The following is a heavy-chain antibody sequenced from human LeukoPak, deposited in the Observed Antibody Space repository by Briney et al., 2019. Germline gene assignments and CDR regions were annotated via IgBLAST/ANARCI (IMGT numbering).Heavy chain of an antibody. Sequence: PGGSLRLSCAASGFTFSSYGMHWVRQAPGKGLEWVAVISYDGSNKYYADSVKGRFTISRDNTKNTLYLQMNSLRAVDTAVYYCAKDRRNLVAHFDYWGQGTLVTVSS. J-gene: IGHJ4*02. V-gene: IGHV3-30*18. CDR1: GFTFSSYG. CDR3: AKDRRNLVAHFDY. D-gene: IGHD5-12*01. CDR2: ISYDGSNK.